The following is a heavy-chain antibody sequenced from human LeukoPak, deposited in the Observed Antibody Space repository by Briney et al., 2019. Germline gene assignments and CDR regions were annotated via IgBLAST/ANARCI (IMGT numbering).Heavy chain of an antibody. CDR1: GYTLTELS. CDR3: ATGINVWLLSFDY. Sequence: GASVKVSCKVSGYTLTELSMHWVRQAPGKGLEWMGGFDPEDGETIYAQKFQGRVTVTEDTSTDTAYMELSSLRSEDTAVYYCATGINVWLLSFDYWGQGTLVTVSS. J-gene: IGHJ4*02. CDR2: FDPEDGET. V-gene: IGHV1-24*01. D-gene: IGHD3-16*01.